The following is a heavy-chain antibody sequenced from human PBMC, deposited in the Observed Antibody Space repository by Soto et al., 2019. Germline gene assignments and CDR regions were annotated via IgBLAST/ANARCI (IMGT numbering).Heavy chain of an antibody. J-gene: IGHJ6*02. V-gene: IGHV4-61*01. CDR2: IYYSGTTNYNPT. Sequence: SETLSLTCTVSGVSVTSGSYFWSWIRQPPGKGLEWIGYIYYSGTTNYNPTNYNPSLKSRVTMSVDTSKNQLSLKLSSVTAADTAVYYRERLEPRTHVWGMDVWGQGTTVTVSS. CDR3: ERLEPRTHVWGMDV. D-gene: IGHD3-16*01. CDR1: GVSVTSGSYF.